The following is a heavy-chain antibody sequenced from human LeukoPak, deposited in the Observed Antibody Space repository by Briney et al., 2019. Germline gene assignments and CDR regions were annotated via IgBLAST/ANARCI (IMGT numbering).Heavy chain of an antibody. V-gene: IGHV1-69*04. D-gene: IGHD2-15*01. CDR2: IIPILGVA. CDR3: ARDNPPYCNGGSCYSY. J-gene: IGHJ4*02. Sequence: ASVKVSCKASGGTFSSYAISWVRQAPGQGLEWMGRIIPILGVANYARNFQGRVTVTADESTGTAYMELSSLRSDDTAVYYCARDNPPYCNGGSCYSYWGQGTLVTVSS. CDR1: GGTFSSYA.